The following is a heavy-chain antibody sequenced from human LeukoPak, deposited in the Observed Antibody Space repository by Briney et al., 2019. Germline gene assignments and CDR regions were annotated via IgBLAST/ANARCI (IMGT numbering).Heavy chain of an antibody. CDR1: GGTFSSYA. J-gene: IGHJ6*02. V-gene: IGHV1-69*13. Sequence: SVKVSCKASGGTFSSYAISWVRQAPGQGLEWMGGIIPIFGTANYAQKFQGRVTITADESTSTAYMELSSLRSEDTAVYYCASRYDSSGYGPKNYYYYYGMDVWGQGTTVTVSS. D-gene: IGHD3-22*01. CDR3: ASRYDSSGYGPKNYYYYYGMDV. CDR2: IIPIFGTA.